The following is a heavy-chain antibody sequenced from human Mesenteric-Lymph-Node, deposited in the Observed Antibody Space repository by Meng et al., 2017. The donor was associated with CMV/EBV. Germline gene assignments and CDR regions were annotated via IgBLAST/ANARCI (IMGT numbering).Heavy chain of an antibody. Sequence: ASGFTFTRFAMHGVRQAPGKGLEWVAVISYDGSIKYYADSVKGRFTISRDNSKNTLYLQMNSLRAEDTAVYYCARDNDIVATFSYYWGQGTLVTVSS. CDR1: GFTFTRFA. CDR2: ISYDGSIK. V-gene: IGHV3-30-3*01. CDR3: ARDNDIVATFSYY. D-gene: IGHD5-12*01. J-gene: IGHJ4*02.